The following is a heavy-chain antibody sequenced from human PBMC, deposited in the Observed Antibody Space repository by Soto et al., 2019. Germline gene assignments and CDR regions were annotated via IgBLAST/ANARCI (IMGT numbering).Heavy chain of an antibody. CDR2: ISGSGGST. D-gene: IGHD2-2*01. V-gene: IGHV3-23*01. Sequence: GGSLRLSCAASGFTFSSYAMSWVRQAPGKGLEWVSAISGSGGSTYYADSVKGRFTISRDNSKNTLYLQMNSLRAEDTAVYYCAIDIVVVPAAMALYYFDYWGQGTLVTVSS. J-gene: IGHJ4*02. CDR3: AIDIVVVPAAMALYYFDY. CDR1: GFTFSSYA.